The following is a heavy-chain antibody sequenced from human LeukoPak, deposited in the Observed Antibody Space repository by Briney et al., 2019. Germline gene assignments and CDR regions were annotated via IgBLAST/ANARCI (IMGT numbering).Heavy chain of an antibody. Sequence: GGSLRLSCVASGFTFSRYSMNWFRQAPGKGLEWVSYISGATYAKFYADSVKGRFTISRDSARNSLYLQMNSLRAEDTAVYYCAKKLSSGYYPLDYWGQGTLVTVSS. V-gene: IGHV3-48*01. J-gene: IGHJ4*02. CDR3: AKKLSSGYYPLDY. CDR2: ISGATYAK. CDR1: GFTFSRYS. D-gene: IGHD3-22*01.